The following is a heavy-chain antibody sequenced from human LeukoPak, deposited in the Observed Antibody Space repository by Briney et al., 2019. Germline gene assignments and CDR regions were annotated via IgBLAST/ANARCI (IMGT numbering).Heavy chain of an antibody. J-gene: IGHJ4*02. CDR1: GFTFSSYW. D-gene: IGHD5-24*01. CDR2: IKQDGSEK. Sequence: GGSLRLSCAASGFTFSSYWMSWVRQAPGKGLEWVANIKQDGSEKYYVDSVKGRFTISRDNAENSLYLQMNSLRAEDTAVYYCARYRRDGYNCYFDYWGQGTLVTVSS. V-gene: IGHV3-7*01. CDR3: ARYRRDGYNCYFDY.